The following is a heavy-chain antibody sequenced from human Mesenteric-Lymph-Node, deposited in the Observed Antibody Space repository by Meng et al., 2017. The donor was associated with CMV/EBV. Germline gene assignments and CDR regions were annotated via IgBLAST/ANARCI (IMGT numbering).Heavy chain of an antibody. V-gene: IGHV3-23*01. CDR3: ARGPSSRDPYYNYGMDV. J-gene: IGHJ6*02. Sequence: GESLKISCAASGFTFSSYAMSWVRQAPGKGLEWVSSLSNIEGSRYNADAVKGRFTVSRDNSENTLYLQMNSLRAEDTAIYYCARGPSSRDPYYNYGMDVWGQGTTVTVSS. CDR1: GFTFSSYA. CDR2: LSNIEGSR. D-gene: IGHD6-13*01.